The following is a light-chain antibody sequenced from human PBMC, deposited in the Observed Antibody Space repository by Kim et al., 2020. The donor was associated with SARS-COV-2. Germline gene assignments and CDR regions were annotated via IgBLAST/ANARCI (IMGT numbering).Light chain of an antibody. V-gene: IGLV2-8*01. Sequence: SVTISCTGTSSDIGAYKYVSWYQQHPGKAPKLMIYEVNRRPSGVPDRFSGSESGNTASLTVSGLQAEDEADYYCTSYAGSNNLDVFGTGTKVT. CDR2: EVN. CDR3: TSYAGSNNLDV. CDR1: SSDIGAYKY. J-gene: IGLJ1*01.